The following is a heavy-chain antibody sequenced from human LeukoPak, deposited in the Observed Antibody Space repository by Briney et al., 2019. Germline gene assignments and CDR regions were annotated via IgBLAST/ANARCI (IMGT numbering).Heavy chain of an antibody. CDR2: ISASGHYT. CDR1: GFTFSSYS. Sequence: GGSLRLSCAASGFTFSSYSMNWVRQAPGKGLEWLSGISASGHYTYNAHSAKGRFTISRDNSKNTLYLQMNSLKAEDTAVYFCTKDGSWGDYYFYFYIDVWGKGTTVTVSS. CDR3: TKDGSWGDYYFYFYIDV. J-gene: IGHJ6*03. V-gene: IGHV3-23*01. D-gene: IGHD1-26*01.